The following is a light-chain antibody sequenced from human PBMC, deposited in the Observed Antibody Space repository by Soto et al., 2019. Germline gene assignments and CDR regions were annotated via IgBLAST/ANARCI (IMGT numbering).Light chain of an antibody. CDR3: XQYNXXSYT. CDR2: KAS. CDR1: QSISSW. V-gene: IGKV1-5*03. Sequence: DIQMTQSPSTLSASVGDRVTITCRASQSISSWLAWYQQKPGKAPKLLIYKASSLESGVPSRFXGSGXGTXXXXXXXXXQPDXXAXXYCXQYNXXSYTFGQGTKLEIK. J-gene: IGKJ2*01.